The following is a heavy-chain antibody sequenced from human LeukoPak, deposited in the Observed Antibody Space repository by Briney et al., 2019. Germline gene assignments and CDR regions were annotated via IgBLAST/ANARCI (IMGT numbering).Heavy chain of an antibody. J-gene: IGHJ3*01. CDR2: IYYSGST. Sequence: PSETLSLTCTVSGGSISSYYWSWIRQPPGKGLEWIGYIYYSGSTNYNPSLKSRVTISVDTSKNQFSLKLSSVTAADTAVYYCARYDRDYRAFDLWGHGTMVTVSS. CDR1: GGSISSYY. CDR3: ARYDRDYRAFDL. D-gene: IGHD4-17*01. V-gene: IGHV4-59*08.